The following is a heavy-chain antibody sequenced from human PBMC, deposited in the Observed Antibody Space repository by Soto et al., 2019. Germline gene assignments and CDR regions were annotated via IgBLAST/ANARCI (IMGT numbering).Heavy chain of an antibody. D-gene: IGHD3-22*01. CDR2: IWYDGSNK. Sequence: QVQLVESGGGVVQPGRSLRLSCAASGFTFSSYGMHWVRQAPGKGLEWVAVIWYDGSNKYYADSVKGRFTISRDNSKNTLYLHMNSLRAEDTAVYYCARNTYYYDSSGYYRHYYYYGMDVWGQGTTVTVSS. CDR1: GFTFSSYG. CDR3: ARNTYYYDSSGYYRHYYYYGMDV. J-gene: IGHJ6*02. V-gene: IGHV3-33*01.